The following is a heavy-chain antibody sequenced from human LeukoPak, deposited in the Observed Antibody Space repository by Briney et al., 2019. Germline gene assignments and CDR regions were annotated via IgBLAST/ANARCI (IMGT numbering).Heavy chain of an antibody. CDR3: ARDQWGDY. CDR2: ISSSSSYI. D-gene: IGHD7-27*01. CDR1: GFPFSSYS. V-gene: IGHV3-21*01. Sequence: PGGSLRLSCAASGFPFSSYSMNWVRQAPGKGLEWVSSISSSSSYIYYAGSVKGRFTISRDNAKNSLYLQMNSLRAEDTAVYYCARDQWGDYWGQGTLVTVSS. J-gene: IGHJ4*02.